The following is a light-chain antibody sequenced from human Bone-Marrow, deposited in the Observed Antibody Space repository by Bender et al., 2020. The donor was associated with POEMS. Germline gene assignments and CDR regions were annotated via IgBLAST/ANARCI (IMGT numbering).Light chain of an antibody. J-gene: IGLJ3*02. CDR1: GSNIGGYP. V-gene: IGLV1-51*02. CDR3: GTWDDSLSAWV. Sequence: QSVLTQPPSVSGTPGQRVTISCSGSGSNIGGYPVNWYQQLPATAPKLLIYEDDKRPSVIPDRFSGSKSGTSATLGITGLQTGDEADYYCGTWDDSLSAWVFGGGTKLTVL. CDR2: EDD.